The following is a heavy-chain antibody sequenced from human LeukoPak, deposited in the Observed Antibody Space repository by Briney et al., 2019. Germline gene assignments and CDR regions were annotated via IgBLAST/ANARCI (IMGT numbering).Heavy chain of an antibody. J-gene: IGHJ6*03. CDR3: ARHGHCTNGVCYSNYYYYMDV. CDR2: IYPDDSDT. CDR1: GYSFSSYW. D-gene: IGHD2-8*01. Sequence: GESLKISCKGSGYSFSSYWIGWVRQMPGKGLEGIGIIYPDDSDTRFSPSFEGQVLISFDQSISTAYLQWSSLKASDTATYYCARHGHCTNGVCYSNYYYYMDVWGKGTTVTVSS. V-gene: IGHV5-51*01.